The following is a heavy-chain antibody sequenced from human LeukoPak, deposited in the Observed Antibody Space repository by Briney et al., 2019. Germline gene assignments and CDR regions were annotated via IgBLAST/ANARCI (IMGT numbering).Heavy chain of an antibody. CDR3: ARYCSSTSCSIYNWSDP. V-gene: IGHV1-2*02. D-gene: IGHD2-2*01. Sequence: ASVKVSCKASGYTFTGYYMHWVRQAPGQGHEWMGWINPNSGGTNYAQKFQGRVTMTRDTSISTAYMELSRLRSDDTAVYYCARYCSSTSCSIYNWSDPWGQGTLVTVSS. J-gene: IGHJ5*02. CDR2: INPNSGGT. CDR1: GYTFTGYY.